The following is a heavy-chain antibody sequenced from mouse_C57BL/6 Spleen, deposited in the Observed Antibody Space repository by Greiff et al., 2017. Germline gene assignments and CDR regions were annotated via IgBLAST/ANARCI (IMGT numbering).Heavy chain of an antibody. CDR2: IHPNSGST. D-gene: IGHD3-3*01. CDR3: ARSTRGIWMDY. J-gene: IGHJ4*01. Sequence: QVQLQQPGAELVKPGASVKLSCKASGYTFTSYWMHWVKQRPGQGLEWIGMIHPNSGSTNYNEKFKSKATLTVDKSSSTAYMQLSSLTSEDSAVYYCARSTRGIWMDYWGQGTSVTVSS. V-gene: IGHV1-64*01. CDR1: GYTFTSYW.